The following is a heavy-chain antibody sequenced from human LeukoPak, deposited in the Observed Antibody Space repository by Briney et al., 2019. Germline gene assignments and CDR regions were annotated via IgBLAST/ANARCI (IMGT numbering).Heavy chain of an antibody. V-gene: IGHV1-3*02. CDR2: SNAGNGNT. D-gene: IGHD5-24*01. CDR3: AREGRDGFDY. Sequence: AASVKVSCKASGYTFNSYAMHCVRQAPGQRLEWMGWSNAGNGNTKYSQEFQGRVTITRDTSASTAYMELSSLRSEDMAVYYCAREGRDGFDYWGQGTLVTVSS. J-gene: IGHJ4*02. CDR1: GYTFNSYA.